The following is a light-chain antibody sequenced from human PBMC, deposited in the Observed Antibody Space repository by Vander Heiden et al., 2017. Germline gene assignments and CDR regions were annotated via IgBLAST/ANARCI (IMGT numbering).Light chain of an antibody. Sequence: AIRMTQSPSSLSASTGDRVTITCRASQCISSYLAWYQQKPGKAPKLLIYAASTLQSGVPSRFSGSGSGTDFTLTISCLQSEDFATYYCQQDDSSPWTFGQGTKVEIK. V-gene: IGKV1-8*01. CDR2: AAS. CDR1: QCISSY. J-gene: IGKJ1*01. CDR3: QQDDSSPWT.